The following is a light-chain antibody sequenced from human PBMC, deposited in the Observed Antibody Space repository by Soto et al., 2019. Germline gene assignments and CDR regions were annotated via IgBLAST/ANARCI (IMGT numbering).Light chain of an antibody. Sequence: QSVLTQPASVSGSPGQAITISCTGTSSDVGGYNYVSWYQQHPGKAPKLMIYDVSNRPSGVSNRFSGSKSGNTASLTISGLQAEHEADYYCSSYTSSSTQVVFGGGTQLTVL. CDR3: SSYTSSSTQVV. CDR2: DVS. CDR1: SSDVGGYNY. V-gene: IGLV2-14*01. J-gene: IGLJ2*01.